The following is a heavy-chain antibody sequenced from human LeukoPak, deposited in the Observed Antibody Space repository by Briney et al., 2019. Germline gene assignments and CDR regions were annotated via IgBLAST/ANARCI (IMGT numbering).Heavy chain of an antibody. CDR1: GFTFSSYG. CDR2: ISYDGSNK. Sequence: SGGSLRLSCAASGFTFSSYGMHWVRQAPGKGLEWVAVISYDGSNKYYADSVKGRFTISRDNAENTLYLQMNSLRAEDTAVYYCVKSGIPGPLAFDIWGQGTVVTVSS. J-gene: IGHJ3*02. D-gene: IGHD3-10*01. CDR3: VKSGIPGPLAFDI. V-gene: IGHV3-30*18.